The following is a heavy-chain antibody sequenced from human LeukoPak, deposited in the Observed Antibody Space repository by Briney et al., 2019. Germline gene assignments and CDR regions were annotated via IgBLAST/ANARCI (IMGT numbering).Heavy chain of an antibody. V-gene: IGHV4-39*07. CDR3: ARDLKWLRWKGNWFDP. CDR1: GGSISSSSYY. J-gene: IGHJ5*02. CDR2: IYYSGST. Sequence: SETLSLTCTVSGGSISSSSYYWGWIRQPPGKGLEWIGSIYYSGSTYYNPSLKSRVTISVDTSKNQFSLKLSSVTAADTAVYYCARDLKWLRWKGNWFDPWGQGTLVTVSS. D-gene: IGHD5-12*01.